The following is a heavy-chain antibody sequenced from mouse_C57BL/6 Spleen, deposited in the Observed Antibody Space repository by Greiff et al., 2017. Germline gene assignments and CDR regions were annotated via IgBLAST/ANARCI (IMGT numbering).Heavy chain of an antibody. CDR2: ISYDGSN. Sequence: EVKLMESGPGLVKPSQSLSLTCSVTGYSITSGYYWNWIRQFPGNKLEWMGYISYDGSNNYNPSLKNRISITRDTSKNQFFLKLNSVTTEDTATYYYASEPYGYWYFDVWGTGTTVTVSS. D-gene: IGHD1-1*01. J-gene: IGHJ1*03. V-gene: IGHV3-6*01. CDR3: ASEPYGYWYFDV. CDR1: GYSITSGYY.